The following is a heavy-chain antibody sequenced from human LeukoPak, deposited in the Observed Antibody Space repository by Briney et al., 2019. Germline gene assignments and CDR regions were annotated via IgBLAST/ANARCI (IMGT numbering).Heavy chain of an antibody. CDR2: IRYDGSNK. Sequence: GGSLRLSCAASGFTFSSYGMHWVRQAPGKGLEWVTFIRYDGSNKYYTDSVKGRFTISRDNSKNTLYLQMNSLRAEDTAVYYCAKGRGWEASYYYYYMDVWGKGTTVTISS. D-gene: IGHD1-26*01. CDR3: AKGRGWEASYYYYYMDV. J-gene: IGHJ6*03. CDR1: GFTFSSYG. V-gene: IGHV3-30*02.